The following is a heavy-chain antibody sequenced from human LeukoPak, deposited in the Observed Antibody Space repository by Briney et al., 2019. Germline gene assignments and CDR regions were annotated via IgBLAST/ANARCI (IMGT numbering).Heavy chain of an antibody. CDR1: GGTFSSYA. CDR3: ARDTPRPVPRGFEY. V-gene: IGHV1-69*13. J-gene: IGHJ4*02. Sequence: SVKVSCKASGGTFSSYAISWVRQAPGQGLEWMGGIIPIFGTANYAQKFQGRVTITADESTSTAYMELSSLRSEDTAVYYCARDTPRPVPRGFEYWGQGTLVTVSS. CDR2: IIPIFGTA.